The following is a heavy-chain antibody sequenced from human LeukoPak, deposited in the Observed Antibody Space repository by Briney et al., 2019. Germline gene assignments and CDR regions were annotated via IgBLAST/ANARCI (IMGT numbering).Heavy chain of an antibody. CDR2: IIPILGIA. CDR3: ARDLGYCSSTSPCGMDV. CDR1: GGTFSSYA. V-gene: IGHV1-69*04. J-gene: IGHJ6*02. Sequence: ASVKVSCKASGGTFSSYAISWVRQAPGQGLEWMGGIIPILGIANYAQKFQGRVTITADKSTSTAYMELSSLRSEDTAVYYCARDLGYCSSTSPCGMDVWGQGTTVTVSS. D-gene: IGHD2-2*01.